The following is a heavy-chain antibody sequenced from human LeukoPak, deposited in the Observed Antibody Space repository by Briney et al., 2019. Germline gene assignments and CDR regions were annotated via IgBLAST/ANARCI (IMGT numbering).Heavy chain of an antibody. V-gene: IGHV1-2*02. CDR3: ARLGMGTNHAFDI. D-gene: IGHD5-18*01. J-gene: IGHJ3*02. Sequence: ASVKVSCKASGYTFTGYYMHWVRQAPGQGLDWMGWINPNSGGTNYAQRFQGRVTMTRDTSISTAYMELSRLRSDDTAVYYCARLGMGTNHAFDIWGQGTMVTVSS. CDR2: INPNSGGT. CDR1: GYTFTGYY.